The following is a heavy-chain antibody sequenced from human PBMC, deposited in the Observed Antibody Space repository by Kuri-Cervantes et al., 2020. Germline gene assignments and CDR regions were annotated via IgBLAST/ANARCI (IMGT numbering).Heavy chain of an antibody. CDR2: IYYSGST. CDR1: GGSISSSSYY. V-gene: IGHV4-39*01. D-gene: IGHD3-10*01. CDR3: ARLAYYYGSGSYSRYFDY. J-gene: IGHJ4*02. Sequence: GSLRLSCTVSGGSISSSSYYWGWIRQPPGKGLEWIGSIYYSGSTYYNPSLKSRVTISVDTSKNQFSLKLGSVTAADTAVYYCARLAYYYGSGSYSRYFDYWGQGTLVTVSS.